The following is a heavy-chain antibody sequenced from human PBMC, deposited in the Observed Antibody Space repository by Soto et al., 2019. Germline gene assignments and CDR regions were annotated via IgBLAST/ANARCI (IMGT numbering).Heavy chain of an antibody. Sequence: GESLKISCKGSGYSFTSYWISWVRQMPGKGLEWMGRIDPSASYTNYSPSFQGHVTISTDKSISTAYLQWSSLKASDTAMYYCARRHAGGYYYYYGMDVWGQGTTVTVSS. CDR2: IDPSASYT. D-gene: IGHD3-10*01. J-gene: IGHJ6*02. V-gene: IGHV5-10-1*01. CDR3: ARRHAGGYYYYYGMDV. CDR1: GYSFTSYW.